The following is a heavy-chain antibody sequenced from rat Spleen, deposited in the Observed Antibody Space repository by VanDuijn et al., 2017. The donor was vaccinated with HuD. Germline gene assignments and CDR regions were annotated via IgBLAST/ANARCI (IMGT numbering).Heavy chain of an antibody. V-gene: IGHV5-7*01. J-gene: IGHJ2*01. CDR2: ISYDGSST. Sequence: EVQLVESGGGLVQPGRSMKLSCAASGFTFSDYNMAWFRQAPKKGLEWVATISYDGSSTYYRDSVKGRFTISRDNAKSTLYLQMDSLRSEDTATYYCARRARYFDYWGQGVMVTVSS. CDR3: ARRARYFDY. CDR1: GFTFSDYN.